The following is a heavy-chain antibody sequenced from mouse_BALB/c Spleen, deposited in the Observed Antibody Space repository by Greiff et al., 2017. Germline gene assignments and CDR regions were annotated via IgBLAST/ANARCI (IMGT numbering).Heavy chain of an antibody. V-gene: IGHV2-2*02. Sequence: VMLVESGPGLVQPSQSLSITCTVSGFSLTSYGVHWVRQSPGKGLEWLGVIWSGGSTDYNAAFISRLSISKDNSKSQVFFKMNSLQANDTAIYYCARKGGTARDAMDYWGQGTSVTVSS. CDR2: IWSGGST. J-gene: IGHJ4*01. CDR3: ARKGGTARDAMDY. CDR1: GFSLTSYG. D-gene: IGHD3-2*01.